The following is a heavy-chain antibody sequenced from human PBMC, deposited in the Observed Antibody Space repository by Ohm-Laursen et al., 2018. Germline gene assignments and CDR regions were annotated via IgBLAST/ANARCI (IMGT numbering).Heavy chain of an antibody. CDR1: GYTFTGYY. CDR2: INPNSGGT. CDR3: ARAPRDTMIVVVINPDYFDY. V-gene: IGHV1-2*02. J-gene: IGHJ4*02. D-gene: IGHD3-22*01. Sequence: SVKVSCKASGYTFTGYYMHWVRQAPGQGLEWMGWINPNSGGTNYAQKFQGRVTMTRDTSISTAYMELSRLRSDDTAVYYCARAPRDTMIVVVINPDYFDYWGQGTLVTVSS.